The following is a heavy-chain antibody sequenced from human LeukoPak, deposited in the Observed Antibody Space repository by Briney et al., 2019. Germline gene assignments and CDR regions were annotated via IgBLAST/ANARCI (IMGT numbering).Heavy chain of an antibody. J-gene: IGHJ4*02. CDR3: AKGAVGSSGWYRRPRCLDY. Sequence: GGSLRLSCAASGFTFSSYAMSWVRQAPGKGLEGVSAISGGGGSTYYADSVKGRFTISRDNSKNTLYLQMNSLRAEDTAVYYCAKGAVGSSGWYRRPRCLDYWGQGTLVTVSS. D-gene: IGHD6-19*01. CDR2: ISGGGGST. CDR1: GFTFSSYA. V-gene: IGHV3-23*01.